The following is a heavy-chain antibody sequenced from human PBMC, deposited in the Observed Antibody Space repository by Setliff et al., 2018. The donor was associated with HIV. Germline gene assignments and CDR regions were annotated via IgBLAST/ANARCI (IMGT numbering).Heavy chain of an antibody. D-gene: IGHD3-16*01. CDR3: ANLWELGA. J-gene: IGHJ5*02. CDR2: IYTDDSNT. CDR1: GFTFSSFA. Sequence: GGSLRLSCAASGFTFSSFAMTWVRQAPGKGLEWVSIIYTDDSNTYYAESVKGRFTISRDNARTSLFLEMRSLRDEDTAVYLCANLWELGAWGQGTLVTVSS. V-gene: IGHV3-23*03.